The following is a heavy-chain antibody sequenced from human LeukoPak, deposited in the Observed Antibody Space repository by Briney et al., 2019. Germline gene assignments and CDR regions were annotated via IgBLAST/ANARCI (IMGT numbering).Heavy chain of an antibody. CDR2: TRGGGSGT. CDR3: AKDPGLDAFDI. V-gene: IGHV3-23*01. J-gene: IGHJ3*02. Sequence: GGSLRLSCAASGFTFSSYARSWVRQAPGKGLEWVSATRGGGSGTHYADSVKGRFTISRDSSNNTLSLQMNSLRAEDTAVYFCAKDPGLDAFDIWGQGTMVTVSS. D-gene: IGHD3-22*01. CDR1: GFTFSSYA.